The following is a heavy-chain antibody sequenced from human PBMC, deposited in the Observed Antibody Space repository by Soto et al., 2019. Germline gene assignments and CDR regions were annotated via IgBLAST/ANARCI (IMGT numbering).Heavy chain of an antibody. CDR1: GFTFSSYG. V-gene: IGHV3-33*01. CDR2: FWADGRSN. J-gene: IGHJ4*02. Sequence: GGSLRLSCAASGFTFSSYGMHWVRQAPGKGLEWVADFWADGRSNYYADSVKGRFTISRDNSKNTVFLQMNSLRAEDTAVYYCARDLSFGSLDFDYWGRGTLVTVSS. CDR3: ARDLSFGSLDFDY. D-gene: IGHD3-16*01.